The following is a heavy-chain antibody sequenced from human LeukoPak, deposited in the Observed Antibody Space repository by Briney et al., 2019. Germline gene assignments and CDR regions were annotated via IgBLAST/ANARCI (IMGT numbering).Heavy chain of an antibody. J-gene: IGHJ6*04. CDR1: GFTFSTHG. D-gene: IGHD3-22*01. V-gene: IGHV3-30*02. CDR2: IRYDGINK. CDR3: ARICDSSGYYFSGNFFLDV. Sequence: AGGSLRLSCAASGFTFSTHGMHWVRQAPGKGLEWVAFIRYDGINKYYADSVKGRFTISRDNAKNSLYLQMSRLRAEDTAVYFCARICDSSGYYFSGNFFLDVWGKGTTVTVSS.